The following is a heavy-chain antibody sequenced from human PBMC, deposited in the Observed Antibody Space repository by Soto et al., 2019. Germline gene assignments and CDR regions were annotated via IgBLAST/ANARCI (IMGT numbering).Heavy chain of an antibody. CDR1: DGSVSSPTYY. CDR3: ARVLTGSRAFDF. CDR2: VYYSGST. V-gene: IGHV4-39*01. Sequence: QLQLQESGPGLVRPSETLSLTCTVSDGSVSSPTYYWGWVRQPPGKGLQWIGNVYYSGSTFYNPSLKSRVTVSIDTSKNQFSLSLGALTASDTAVYYCARVLTGSRAFDFWGQRALVTVSP. D-gene: IGHD1-20*01. J-gene: IGHJ4*02.